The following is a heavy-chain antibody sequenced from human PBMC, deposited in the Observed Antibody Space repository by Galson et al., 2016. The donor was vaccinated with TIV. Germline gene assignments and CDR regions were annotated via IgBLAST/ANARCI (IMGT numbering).Heavy chain of an antibody. D-gene: IGHD1-14*01. CDR2: IKGDGSDE. CDR3: ARDRAYKAFDY. J-gene: IGHJ4*02. CDR1: GVSSSISF. V-gene: IGHV3-7*01. Sequence: SLRLSCAASGVSSSISFMNWVRQAPGKGLEWVAIIKGDGSDELYVDSVKGRFTISRDDAKNSLFLQLDSLGGEDTAVYYCARDRAYKAFDYWGQGTLVIVSS.